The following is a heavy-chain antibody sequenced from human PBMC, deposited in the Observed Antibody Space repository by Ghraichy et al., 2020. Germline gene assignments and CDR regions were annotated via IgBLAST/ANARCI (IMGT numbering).Heavy chain of an antibody. CDR2: ISYDGSNK. CDR1: GFTFSSYA. CDR3: ARDHEYKDY. V-gene: IGHV3-30-3*01. Sequence: GESLNISCAASGFTFSSYAMHWVRQAPGKGLEWVAVISYDGSNKYYADSVKGRFTISRDNSKNTLYLQMNSLRAEDTAVYYCARDHEYKDYWGQGTLVTVSS. J-gene: IGHJ4*02. D-gene: IGHD1-1*01.